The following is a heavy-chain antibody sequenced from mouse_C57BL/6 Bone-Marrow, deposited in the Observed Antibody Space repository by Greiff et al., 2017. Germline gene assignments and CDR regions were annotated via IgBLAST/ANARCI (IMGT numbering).Heavy chain of an antibody. CDR1: GFSFTSYG. CDR3: ARTFYVNYWYFDV. V-gene: IGHV2-5*01. D-gene: IGHD2-10*01. J-gene: IGHJ1*03. Sequence: VKVVESGPGLVQPSQCLSISCTVSGFSFTSYGVHWVRQSPGKGLEWLGVIWRGGSTDYNAAFMSRLSTTKDNSKSQVFLKMNSLQSDDTAIYYCARTFYVNYWYFDVWGTGTAVTVS. CDR2: IWRGGST.